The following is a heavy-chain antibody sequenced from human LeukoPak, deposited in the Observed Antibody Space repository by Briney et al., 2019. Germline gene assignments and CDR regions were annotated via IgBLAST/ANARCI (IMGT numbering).Heavy chain of an antibody. CDR3: AKDFLYYDSLTGYRDSDAFDI. CDR2: IRHDGSNK. CDR1: GFTFSSYG. J-gene: IGHJ3*02. V-gene: IGHV3-30*02. D-gene: IGHD3-9*01. Sequence: GGSLRLSCAASGFTFSSYGMHWVRQAPGKGLEWVAFIRHDGSNKYYADSVKGRFTISRDNSKNTLYLQMNSLRAEDTAVYHCAKDFLYYDSLTGYRDSDAFDIWGQGTMVTVSS.